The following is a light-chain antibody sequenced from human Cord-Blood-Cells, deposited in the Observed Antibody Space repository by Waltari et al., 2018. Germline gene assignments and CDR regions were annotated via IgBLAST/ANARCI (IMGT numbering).Light chain of an antibody. J-gene: IGLJ1*01. CDR1: SSDVGGYNY. Sequence: QSALTQPASVSGSPGQSITISCTGTSSDVGGYNYVSSYQQHPGKAPKLMIYDVSNRPLGVSTRFSGSKSCNTASLTFSGLQAEDEADYYCSSYTSSSTLVFGTGTKVTVL. V-gene: IGLV2-14*03. CDR2: DVS. CDR3: SSYTSSSTLV.